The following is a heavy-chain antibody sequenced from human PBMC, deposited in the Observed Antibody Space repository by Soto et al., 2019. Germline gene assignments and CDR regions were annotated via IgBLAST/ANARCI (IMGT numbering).Heavy chain of an antibody. J-gene: IGHJ5*02. V-gene: IGHV4-34*01. D-gene: IGHD6-25*01. CDR3: ARRSAAGP. CDR1: GGSFSGYY. CDR2: INHSGST. Sequence: QVQLQQWGAGLLKPSETLSLTCAVYGGSFSGYYWSWIRQPPGKGLEWIGEINHSGSTNYNPSLKSRLTISVATSKNQFSLKLSSVTAADTAVYYCARRSAAGPWGQGTLVTVSS.